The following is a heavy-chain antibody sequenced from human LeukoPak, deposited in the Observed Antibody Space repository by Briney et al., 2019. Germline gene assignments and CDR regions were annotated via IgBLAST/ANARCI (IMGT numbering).Heavy chain of an antibody. D-gene: IGHD6-19*01. J-gene: IGHJ4*02. CDR3: ARSITEAGKPNGGY. CDR2: IYPGDSET. Sequence: GESLKISCRVSGYTFTDYWIGWVRQMPGKGLEWMGVIYPGDSETRYSPSFEGQVTFSVDNSINTAFLQWSSLKASDTAIYFCARSITEAGKPNGGYWGQGTPVTVSS. CDR1: GYTFTDYW. V-gene: IGHV5-51*01.